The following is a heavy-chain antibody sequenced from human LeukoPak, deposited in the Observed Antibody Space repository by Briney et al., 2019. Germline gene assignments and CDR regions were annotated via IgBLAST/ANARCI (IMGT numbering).Heavy chain of an antibody. J-gene: IGHJ4*02. CDR2: IKQDGSEK. Sequence: GGSLRLSCAASGFTFSSYWMSWVRQAPGKGLEWVANIKQDGSEKYYVDSVKGRFTISRDNAKNSLYMQMNSLRAEDTAVYYCARGMEFGVTSGFDSWGQGTLLTVSS. CDR3: ARGMEFGVTSGFDS. CDR1: GFTFSSYW. D-gene: IGHD3-16*01. V-gene: IGHV3-7*01.